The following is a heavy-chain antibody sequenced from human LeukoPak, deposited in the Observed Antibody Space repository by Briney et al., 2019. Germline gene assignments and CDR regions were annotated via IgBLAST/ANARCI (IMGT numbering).Heavy chain of an antibody. Sequence: GGSLRLSCAASGFTLSSYWMHWVRQAPGKRLAWVSRVNGDGSGTTYADSVKGRFTISRDNAKNTLYLDMNSLRVEDTAVYYCARGPASASRHCYVGDHWGQGSLVTVSS. CDR3: ARGPASASRHCYVGDH. J-gene: IGHJ4*02. CDR1: GFTLSSYW. D-gene: IGHD2-21*01. CDR2: VNGDGSGT. V-gene: IGHV3-74*03.